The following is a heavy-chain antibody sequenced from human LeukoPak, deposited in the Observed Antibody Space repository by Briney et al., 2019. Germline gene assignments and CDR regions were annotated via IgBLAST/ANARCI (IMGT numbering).Heavy chain of an antibody. CDR3: TREVAGTGGFDY. CDR1: GAGVFVNNAA. D-gene: IGHD6-13*01. V-gene: IGHV6-1*01. J-gene: IGHJ4*02. Sequence: QPLPLTFASPGAGVFVNNAAWNWIRLSPPGGLEWRGRTYHRSTWYDDYVVSVRSRLTITPDISKNQVSLQLNSVTPEDTAVYYCTREVAGTGGFDYWGQGITVTVSS. CDR2: TYHRSTWYD.